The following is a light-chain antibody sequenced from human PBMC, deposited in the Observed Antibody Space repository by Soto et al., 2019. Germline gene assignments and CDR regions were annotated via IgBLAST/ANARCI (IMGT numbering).Light chain of an antibody. Sequence: QSALTQPPSASGSPGQSVTISCTGTSGDIGGYDYVSWYQQHPGKAPKLMIYEVTKRPLGVPDRFSGSKSGNTASLTVSGLXAEDEADYYCSSYAGSNNPYVFGTGTKVTVL. CDR1: SGDIGGYDY. CDR3: SSYAGSNNPYV. V-gene: IGLV2-8*01. CDR2: EVT. J-gene: IGLJ1*01.